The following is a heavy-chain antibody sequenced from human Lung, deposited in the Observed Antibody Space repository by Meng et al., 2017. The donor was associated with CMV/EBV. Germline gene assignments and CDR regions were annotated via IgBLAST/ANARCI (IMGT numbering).Heavy chain of an antibody. D-gene: IGHD3-3*01. CDR2: IYPGDSDT. CDR3: ARFGGGYYNWFDP. V-gene: IGHV5-51*01. J-gene: IGHJ5*02. CDR1: GYSFTNYW. Sequence: CKASGYSFTNYWIGWVRQMPGKGLECMGIIYPGDSDTRYSPSFQGQVTISADKSISTAYVQWNSLKASDTAMYYCARFGGGYYNWFDPWGQGTLVTVSS.